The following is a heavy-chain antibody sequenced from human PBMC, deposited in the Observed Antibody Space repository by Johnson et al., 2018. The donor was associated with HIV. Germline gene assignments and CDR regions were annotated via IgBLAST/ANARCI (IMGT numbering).Heavy chain of an antibody. Sequence: QVHLVESGGGLAKPAWSPRLSCAASQFTFSRYYMNCVRQAPGNGLELVAVISYDGSNKYYADSVKGRFTISRDNSKNTLYLQMNSLRAEDTAVYYCARDWRGDSSGYYYFFSFDIWGQGTMVTVSS. J-gene: IGHJ3*02. CDR3: ARDWRGDSSGYYYFFSFDI. CDR1: QFTFSRYY. CDR2: ISYDGSNK. V-gene: IGHV3-30-3*01. D-gene: IGHD3-22*01.